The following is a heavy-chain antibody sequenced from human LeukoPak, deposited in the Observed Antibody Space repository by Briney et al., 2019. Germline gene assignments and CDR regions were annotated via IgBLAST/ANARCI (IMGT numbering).Heavy chain of an antibody. Sequence: ASVKVSCKASRYTFTSYGISWVRQAPGQGLEWMGWISAYNGNTNYAQKLQGRVTMTTDTSTSTAYMELRSLRSDDTAVYYCARDLAVAVIERYYGMDVWGKGTTVTVSS. D-gene: IGHD6-19*01. CDR1: RYTFTSYG. CDR2: ISAYNGNT. J-gene: IGHJ6*04. V-gene: IGHV1-18*04. CDR3: ARDLAVAVIERYYGMDV.